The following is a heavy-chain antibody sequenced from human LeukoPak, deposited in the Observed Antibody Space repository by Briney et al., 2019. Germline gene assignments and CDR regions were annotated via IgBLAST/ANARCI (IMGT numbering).Heavy chain of an antibody. CDR2: IIPIFGTA. J-gene: IGHJ4*02. Sequence: ASVKVSCKASGGTFSSYAISWVRQAPGQGLEWVGGIIPIFGTADYAQKFQGRVTITTDESTSTAYMELSSLRSEDTAVYYCAGNSEIAVAGTWGFDYWGQGTLVTVSS. CDR3: AGNSEIAVAGTWGFDY. D-gene: IGHD6-19*01. CDR1: GGTFSSYA. V-gene: IGHV1-69*05.